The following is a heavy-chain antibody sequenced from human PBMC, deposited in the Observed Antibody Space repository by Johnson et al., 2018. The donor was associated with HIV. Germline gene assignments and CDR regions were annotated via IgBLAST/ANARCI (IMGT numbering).Heavy chain of an antibody. D-gene: IGHD1-26*01. CDR1: GFTFSSYA. V-gene: IGHV3-23*04. CDR3: AKGRLVGATTYDAFDI. J-gene: IGHJ3*02. CDR2: ISGSGGST. Sequence: VQLVESGGGLVQPGGSLRLSCAASGFTFSSYAMSWVRQAPGKGLEWVSAISGSGGSTYYAGSVKGRFTISRENAKNSLYLQMNSLRAGDTAVYYCAKGRLVGATTYDAFDIWGQGTMVTVSS.